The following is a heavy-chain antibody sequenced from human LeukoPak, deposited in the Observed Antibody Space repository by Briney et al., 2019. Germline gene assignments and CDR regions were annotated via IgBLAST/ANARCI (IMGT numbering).Heavy chain of an antibody. CDR2: MNPNSGAT. V-gene: IGHV1-2*02. CDR1: GYTFTGYY. CDR3: AREGDVVADVNWFDP. Sequence: ASVKVSCKASGYTFTGYYIHWVRQAPGQGPEWMGWMNPNSGATKYAQKFQGRVTMTRDTSISTAYMELSRLRSDGTAVYYCAREGDVVADVNWFDPWGQGTLVTVSS. J-gene: IGHJ5*02. D-gene: IGHD2-2*01.